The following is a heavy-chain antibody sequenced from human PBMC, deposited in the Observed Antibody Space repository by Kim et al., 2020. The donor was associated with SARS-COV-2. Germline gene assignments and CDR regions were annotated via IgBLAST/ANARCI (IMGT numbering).Heavy chain of an antibody. V-gene: IGHV4-59*10. D-gene: IGHD3-10*01. J-gene: IGHJ5*02. CDR3: AGYSGSGLFDP. CDR2: T. Sequence: TYYNASLQSRVTMSVDTSKNQFSLKLISVTAADTAVYYCAGYSGSGLFDPWGQGTLVTVSS.